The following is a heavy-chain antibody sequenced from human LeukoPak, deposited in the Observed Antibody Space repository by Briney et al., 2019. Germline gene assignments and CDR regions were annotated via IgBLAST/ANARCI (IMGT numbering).Heavy chain of an antibody. D-gene: IGHD2-21*01. CDR3: VRPYCGGECQSKNNWFDP. Sequence: KPSETLSLTCAVYGGSFSGYYWSWVRQPPGKGLEWIGSIYYSGSTYYNPSLKSRVTISVDTSKNQFSLKVTSVTAADTAVYYCVRPYCGGECQSKNNWFDPWGQGTLVTVSS. CDR1: GGSFSGYY. V-gene: IGHV4-34*01. CDR2: IYYSGST. J-gene: IGHJ5*02.